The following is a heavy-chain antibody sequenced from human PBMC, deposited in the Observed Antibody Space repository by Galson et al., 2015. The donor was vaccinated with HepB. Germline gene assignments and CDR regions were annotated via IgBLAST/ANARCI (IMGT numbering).Heavy chain of an antibody. CDR1: GYTFTSYG. D-gene: IGHD2-15*01. CDR3: ARVLGDIVVVVAATDFDY. V-gene: IGHV1-18*01. J-gene: IGHJ4*02. Sequence: SVKVSCKASGYTFTSYGISWVRQAPGQGLEWMGWISAYNGNTNYAQKLQGRVTMTTDTSTSTAYMELRSLRSDDTAVYYCARVLGDIVVVVAATDFDYWGQGTLVTVSS. CDR2: ISAYNGNT.